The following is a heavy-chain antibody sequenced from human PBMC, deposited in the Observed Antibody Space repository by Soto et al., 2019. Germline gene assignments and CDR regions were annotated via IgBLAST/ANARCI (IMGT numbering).Heavy chain of an antibody. CDR1: GGTFSSYD. J-gene: IGHJ6*02. Sequence: QVQLVQSGAEVKKPGSSVKVSCKASGGTFSSYDISWVRQAPGQGLGWMRGIIPIFGTANYAQKFQGRVTITADESTSTAYMELSSLRSADTAVYYCARGKAIVVVPAANPLGYYYGMDVWGQGTTVTVSS. CDR3: ARGKAIVVVPAANPLGYYYGMDV. D-gene: IGHD2-2*01. CDR2: IIPIFGTA. V-gene: IGHV1-69*01.